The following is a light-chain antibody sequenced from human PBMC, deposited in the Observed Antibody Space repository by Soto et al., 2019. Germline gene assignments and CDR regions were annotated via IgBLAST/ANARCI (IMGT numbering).Light chain of an antibody. CDR1: QSVGAY. Sequence: EIVLTQSPAILSLSAGERATLSCRVSQSVGAYLAWYQQRPGQAPRLLIYDASRRATGIPVRFSGSGSGTDFTLSITNLEPEDFAVYYCQQRSTWPLTFGGGTKVEIK. CDR3: QQRSTWPLT. V-gene: IGKV3-11*01. J-gene: IGKJ4*01. CDR2: DAS.